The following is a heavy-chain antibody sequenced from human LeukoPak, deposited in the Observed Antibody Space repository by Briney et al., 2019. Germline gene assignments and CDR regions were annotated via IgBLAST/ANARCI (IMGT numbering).Heavy chain of an antibody. Sequence: GGSLRLSCAASGFTFSSYEMNWVRLAPGKGLEWVSYISSSGSTRYYADSVKGRFTISRDNAKNSLYLQMNSLRAEDTAVYYCVPRKEWSCYMDVWGKGTTVSVSS. V-gene: IGHV3-48*03. D-gene: IGHD3-3*01. CDR2: ISSSGSTR. J-gene: IGHJ6*03. CDR1: GFTFSSYE. CDR3: VPRKEWSCYMDV.